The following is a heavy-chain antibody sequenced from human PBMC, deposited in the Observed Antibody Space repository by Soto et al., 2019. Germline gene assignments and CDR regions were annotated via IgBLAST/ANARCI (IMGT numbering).Heavy chain of an antibody. CDR2: ISYDGSDK. CDR3: ARDRVESGYPEYFQH. D-gene: IGHD3-22*01. J-gene: IGHJ1*01. CDR1: GFTFSSYG. Sequence: GGSLRLSCAASGFTFSSYGMHWVRRAPGKGLEWVALISYDGSDKYYADSVKGRFTISSDNSKNTLYLQMNSLRGEDTAVYYCARDRVESGYPEYFQHWGQGTLVTVSS. V-gene: IGHV3-30*03.